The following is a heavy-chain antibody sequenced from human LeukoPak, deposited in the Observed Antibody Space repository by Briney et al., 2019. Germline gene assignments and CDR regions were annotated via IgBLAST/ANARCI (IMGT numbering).Heavy chain of an antibody. CDR3: ARGRRWIQLWFLPRVNDGMDV. CDR1: GGSFSGYY. D-gene: IGHD5-18*01. J-gene: IGHJ6*02. V-gene: IGHV4-34*01. CDR2: INHSGST. Sequence: SETLSLTCAVHGGSFSGYYWSWIRQPPGKGLEWIGEINHSGSTNYNPSLKSRVTISVDTSKNQFSLKLSSVTAADTAVYYCARGRRWIQLWFLPRVNDGMDVWGQGTTVTVSS.